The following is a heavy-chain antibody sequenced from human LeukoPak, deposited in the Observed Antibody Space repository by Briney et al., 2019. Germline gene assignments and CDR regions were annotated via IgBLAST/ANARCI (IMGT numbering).Heavy chain of an antibody. D-gene: IGHD6-13*01. J-gene: IGHJ6*03. CDR2: IYHSGST. CDR3: ARVSAAGTGAGYYYYYMDV. V-gene: IGHV4-59*01. CDR1: GGSISSYY. Sequence: SETLSLTCTASGGSISSYYWSWIRQPPGKGLDWIGYIYHSGSTNYNPSLKSRFTISLDTSKNQFSLKLSSVTAADTAVYYCARVSAAGTGAGYYYYYMDVWGKGTTVTISS.